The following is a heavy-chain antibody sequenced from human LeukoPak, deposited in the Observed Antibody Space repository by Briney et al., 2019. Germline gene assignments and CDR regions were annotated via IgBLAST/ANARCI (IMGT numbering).Heavy chain of an antibody. D-gene: IGHD2-2*01. J-gene: IGHJ4*02. CDR1: GFTFSSYG. Sequence: PGGSLRLSCAASGFTFSSYGMHWVRQAPGKGLEWVAFIRYDGSNKYYADSVKGRFTISRDNSKNTLYLQMSSLRAEDTAVYYCAKVLPYCSSTSCPPDYWGQGTLVTVSS. CDR2: IRYDGSNK. CDR3: AKVLPYCSSTSCPPDY. V-gene: IGHV3-30*02.